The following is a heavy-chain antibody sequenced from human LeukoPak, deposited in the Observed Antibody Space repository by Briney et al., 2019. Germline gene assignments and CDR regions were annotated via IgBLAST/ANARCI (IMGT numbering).Heavy chain of an antibody. J-gene: IGHJ4*02. D-gene: IGHD4-11*01. Sequence: SVKVSCKASGGTFSSYAISWVRQAPGQGLEWMGGIIPIFGTANYAQKFQGRVTFTRDTSASTAYMELSSLRSEDTAMYYCARGRWDYTVTTLYYFDSWGQGTLVTVSS. CDR1: GGTFSSYA. CDR2: IIPIFGTA. CDR3: ARGRWDYTVTTLYYFDS. V-gene: IGHV1-69*05.